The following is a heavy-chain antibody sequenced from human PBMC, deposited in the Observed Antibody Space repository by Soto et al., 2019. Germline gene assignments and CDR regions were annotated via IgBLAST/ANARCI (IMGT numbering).Heavy chain of an antibody. CDR3: ARGGNWFAP. CDR1: GLGFSTYW. J-gene: IGHJ5*02. D-gene: IGHD3-10*01. CDR2: IDLGGVEK. Sequence: EVQLVESGEGWVQPGGSRRISCAASGLGFSTYWRAWFRKAPGKGLGWVANIDLGGVEKYYLDPVRGQFTISRDNAKNSRYLQMNSLRAEDTVIYYCARGGNWFAPWGQGTLVSVSS. V-gene: IGHV3-7*05.